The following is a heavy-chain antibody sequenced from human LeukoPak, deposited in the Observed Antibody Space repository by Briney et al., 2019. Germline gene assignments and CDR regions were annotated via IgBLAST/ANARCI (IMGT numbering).Heavy chain of an antibody. V-gene: IGHV4-61*08. CDR3: ARLYYDILTGYYNFDY. D-gene: IGHD3-9*01. J-gene: IGHJ4*02. CDR2: IYYSGST. CDR1: GGSISSGDYY. Sequence: SETLSLTCTVSGGSISSGDYYWSWIRQPPGKGLEWIGYIYYSGSTNYNPSLKSRVTISVDTSKNQFSLKLSSVTAADTAVYYCARLYYDILTGYYNFDYWGQGTLVTVSS.